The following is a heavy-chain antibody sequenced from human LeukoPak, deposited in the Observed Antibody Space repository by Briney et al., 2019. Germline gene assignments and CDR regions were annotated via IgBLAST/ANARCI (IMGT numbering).Heavy chain of an antibody. D-gene: IGHD2-21*02. CDR3: ARDRTYCGGDCYSYYYYAMDV. CDR2: INSDGSTT. J-gene: IGHJ6*02. Sequence: GGSLRLSCAASGFTFDNYWMYWVRQAPGKGLVWVSRINSDGSTTTYADSVKGRFTISRDNAKNTLHLQMNSLRAEDTAVYFCARDRTYCGGDCYSYYYYAMDVWGQGTTVTVSS. CDR1: GFTFDNYW. V-gene: IGHV3-74*01.